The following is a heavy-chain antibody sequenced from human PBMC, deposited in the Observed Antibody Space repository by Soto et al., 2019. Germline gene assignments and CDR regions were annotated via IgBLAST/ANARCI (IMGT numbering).Heavy chain of an antibody. CDR2: INPDNGNT. J-gene: IGHJ4*02. D-gene: IGHD1-20*01. CDR1: GYTFTSSG. V-gene: IGHV1-18*01. Sequence: QVQLVQSGAEVKKPGASVKVSCKASGYTFTSSGIGWVRQAPGQGLEWMGWINPDNGNTNYAQRLQGRVTLTTDTSTSTAYMELRSLGSDDTALYYCARIRFGITGTKGGSDYWGQGTLVTVSS. CDR3: ARIRFGITGTKGGSDY.